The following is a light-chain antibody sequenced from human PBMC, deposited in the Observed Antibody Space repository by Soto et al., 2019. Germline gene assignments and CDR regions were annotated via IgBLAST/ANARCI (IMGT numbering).Light chain of an antibody. CDR2: GAS. CDR1: QSINNL. CDR3: QQSSSNPT. J-gene: IGKJ4*01. V-gene: IGKV1-39*01. Sequence: DIQMTQSPSSLSASVGDRVTITCRASQSINNLLNWYQQKPGKAPKLLIYGASRLESGVPSRFSGSGSGTDFTLTISDMQPEDFATYFCQQSSSNPTFGGGTNVDI.